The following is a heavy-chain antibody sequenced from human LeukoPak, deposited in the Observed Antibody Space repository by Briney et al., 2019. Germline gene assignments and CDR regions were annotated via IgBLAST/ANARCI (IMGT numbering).Heavy chain of an antibody. CDR3: AREVPRVLWFGELFIDYFDY. D-gene: IGHD3-10*01. V-gene: IGHV4-38-2*02. CDR1: GYSISSGYY. J-gene: IGHJ4*02. CDR2: IYHSGST. Sequence: PSETLSLTCAVSGYSISSGYYWGWIWQPPGKGLEWIGSIYHSGSTYYNPSLKSRVTISVDTSKNQFSLKLSSVTAADTAVYYCAREVPRVLWFGELFIDYFDYWGQGTLVTVSS.